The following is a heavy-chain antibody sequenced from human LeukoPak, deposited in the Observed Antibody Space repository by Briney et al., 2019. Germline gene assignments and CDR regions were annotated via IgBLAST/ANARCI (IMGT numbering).Heavy chain of an antibody. J-gene: IGHJ4*02. CDR2: ISTSGDRT. Sequence: PGGSLRLSCVVSGFTFKNYAMSWVRQAPGKGLVWVSGISTSGDRTYYADSVKGRFTISRDNSKNTLYLQMNSLRAEDTAEYYCARSAVGTSCCTAVDYWGQGTLVTVSS. D-gene: IGHD1-26*01. V-gene: IGHV3-23*01. CDR1: GFTFKNYA. CDR3: ARSAVGTSCCTAVDY.